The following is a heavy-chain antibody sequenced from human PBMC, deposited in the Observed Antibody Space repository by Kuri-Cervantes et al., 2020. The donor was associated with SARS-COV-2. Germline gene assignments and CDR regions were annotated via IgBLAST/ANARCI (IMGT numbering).Heavy chain of an antibody. J-gene: IGHJ4*02. CDR1: GGSFSGYY. CDR2: INHSGST. CDR3: ARGSDDSRESYFDY. V-gene: IGHV4-34*01. D-gene: IGHD3-22*01. Sequence: GSLRLSCAVYGGSFSGYYWSWIRQPPGKGLEWIGEINHSGSTNYNPSLKSRVTVSVDTSKNQFSLKLSSVTAADTAVYYCARGSDDSRESYFDYWGQGTLVTVSS.